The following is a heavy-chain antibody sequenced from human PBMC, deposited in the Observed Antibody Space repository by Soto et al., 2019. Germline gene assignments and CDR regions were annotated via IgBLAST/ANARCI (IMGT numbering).Heavy chain of an antibody. J-gene: IGHJ4*02. D-gene: IGHD6-13*01. CDR2: IYYSGST. CDR3: ARSALVYSSSWNLYDY. V-gene: IGHV4-39*01. Sequence: SETLSLTCTVSGGSISSSSYYWGWIRQPPGKGLEWIGSIYYSGSTYYNPSLKSRVTISVDTSKNQFSLKLSSVTAADTAVYYCARSALVYSSSWNLYDYWGQGTLVTVSS. CDR1: GGSISSSSYY.